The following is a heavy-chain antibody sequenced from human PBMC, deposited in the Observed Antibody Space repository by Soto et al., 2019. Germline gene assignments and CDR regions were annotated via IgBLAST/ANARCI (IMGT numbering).Heavy chain of an antibody. D-gene: IGHD4-17*01. Sequence: QNTLKESGPTLVKPTQTLTLTCTFSGFSLSTSGVGVVWLRQPPGKALEWLALVYWDDDKRYSPSLKSRLTITQDTSKNQVVLTMNNMDHVDTATYYCAHSSSRWPLGYWGQGALVTVSS. V-gene: IGHV2-5*02. CDR2: VYWDDDK. CDR3: AHSSSRWPLGY. CDR1: GFSLSTSGVG. J-gene: IGHJ4*02.